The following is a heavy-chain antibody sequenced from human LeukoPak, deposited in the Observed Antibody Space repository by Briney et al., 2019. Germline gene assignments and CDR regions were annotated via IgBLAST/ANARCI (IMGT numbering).Heavy chain of an antibody. V-gene: IGHV3-30*18. CDR3: AKDENSSGLSQ. CDR1: GFTFSSYG. J-gene: IGHJ4*02. Sequence: GGSLRLSCAASGFTFSSYGMEWVRQAPGKGLEWVAGIAYDGNNKFYADSVKGRFTISRDNSKNTLFLQMNSLRAEDTAVYYCAKDENSSGLSQRGQGTLGTVSS. D-gene: IGHD3-22*01. CDR2: IAYDGNNK.